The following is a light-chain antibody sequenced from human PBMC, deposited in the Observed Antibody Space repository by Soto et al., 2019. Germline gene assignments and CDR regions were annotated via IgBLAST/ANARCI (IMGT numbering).Light chain of an antibody. CDR3: QQYATSARLT. CDR1: PSVSQY. Sequence: EIVLTPSPGPLSWSLGERATLSCRASPSVSQYLAWYQQKPGQAPRLLIYGASSRAIGIPDRFSGSGSGTDVTLTINGLEPEDVAVYYCQQYATSARLTVGPGTNVDI. V-gene: IGKV3-20*01. J-gene: IGKJ3*01. CDR2: GAS.